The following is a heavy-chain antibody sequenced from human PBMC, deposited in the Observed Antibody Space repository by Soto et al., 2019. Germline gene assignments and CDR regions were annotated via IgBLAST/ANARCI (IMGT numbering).Heavy chain of an antibody. CDR3: AREECSGGSCYFWFDP. CDR2: IYSGGST. Sequence: GGSLRLSCGASGFTVSSNYMSLVRQAPGKGLEWVSVIYSGGSTYYADSVKGRFTISRHNSKNTLYLQMNSLRAEDTAVYYCAREECSGGSCYFWFDPWGQGTLVTVSS. CDR1: GFTVSSNY. D-gene: IGHD2-15*01. J-gene: IGHJ5*02. V-gene: IGHV3-53*04.